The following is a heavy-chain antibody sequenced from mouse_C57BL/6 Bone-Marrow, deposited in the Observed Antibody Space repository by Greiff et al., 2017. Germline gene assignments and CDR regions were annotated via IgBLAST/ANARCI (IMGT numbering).Heavy chain of an antibody. CDR1: GYTFTDYE. J-gene: IGHJ4*01. Sequence: VQLQQSGAELVRPGASVTLSCKASGYTFTDYEMHWVKHTPVHGLEWIGAIDPETGGTAYNQKFKGKAILTADKSSSTAYMELRSLTSEDSAVYYCTRNEMDYWGQGTSVTVSS. CDR3: TRNEMDY. V-gene: IGHV1-15*01. CDR2: IDPETGGT.